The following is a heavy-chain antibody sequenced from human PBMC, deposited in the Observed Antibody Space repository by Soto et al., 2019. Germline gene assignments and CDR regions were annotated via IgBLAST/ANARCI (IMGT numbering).Heavy chain of an antibody. CDR2: ISAYNGNT. Sequence: ASVKVSCKASGYTFTSYGISWVRQAPGQGLEWMGWISAYNGNTNYAQKLQGRVTMTTDTSTSTSYMELRSLRSDDTAGYYCARGINYDSSGYYFDYWGQGTLVTVSS. CDR3: ARGINYDSSGYYFDY. D-gene: IGHD3-22*01. V-gene: IGHV1-18*01. J-gene: IGHJ4*02. CDR1: GYTFTSYG.